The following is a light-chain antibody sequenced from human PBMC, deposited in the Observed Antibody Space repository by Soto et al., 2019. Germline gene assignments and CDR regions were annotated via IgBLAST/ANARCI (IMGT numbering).Light chain of an antibody. V-gene: IGKV3-15*01. Sequence: RVMTQSPATLSVSPGERATLSCRASQSINNPLAWYQQKPGQAPRLLIYAASTRATGIPARFSGSGSETEFTLTISSLQSEDFAVYYCQQYNNWPITFGQGTRLEI. CDR1: QSINNP. CDR3: QQYNNWPIT. J-gene: IGKJ5*01. CDR2: AAS.